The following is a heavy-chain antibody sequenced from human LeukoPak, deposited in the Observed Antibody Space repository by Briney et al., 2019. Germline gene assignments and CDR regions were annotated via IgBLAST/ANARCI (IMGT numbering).Heavy chain of an antibody. J-gene: IGHJ5*02. Sequence: ASVKVSCKASGYTFTGYYMHWVRQAPGQGLEWMGRINPNSGGTNYAQKFQGRVTMTRDTSISTAYTELSRLRSDDTAVYYCARGADYGDDGGWFDPWGQGTLVTVSS. D-gene: IGHD4-17*01. CDR2: INPNSGGT. V-gene: IGHV1-2*06. CDR1: GYTFTGYY. CDR3: ARGADYGDDGGWFDP.